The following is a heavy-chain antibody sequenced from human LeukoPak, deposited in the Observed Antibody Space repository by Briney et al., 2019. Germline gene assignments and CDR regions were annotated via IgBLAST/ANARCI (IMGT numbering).Heavy chain of an antibody. D-gene: IGHD1-26*01. CDR3: AKDRTVGASYWYFDL. V-gene: IGHV3-30*02. CDR1: GFTFSGYG. J-gene: IGHJ2*01. Sequence: GGSLRLSCAASGFTFSGYGMHWVRQAPGKGLEWVAVIWNDGSKNDYADSVKGRFTISKDNSKNTLYLQMSSLRVEDTAVYYCAKDRTVGASYWYFDLWGRGTLVTVSS. CDR2: IWNDGSKN.